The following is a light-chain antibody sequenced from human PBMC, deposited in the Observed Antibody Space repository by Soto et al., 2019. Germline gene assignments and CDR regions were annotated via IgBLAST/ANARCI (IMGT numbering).Light chain of an antibody. CDR3: QHYNSYPEA. V-gene: IGKV1-5*03. Sequence: DIQMTQSHSTPSGSVGGRVTTTCRASQTISSWLAWYQQKPGKAPKPLIYKASTLKSGVPSRFSGIGSGTEFTLTISSLQTDDFATYYCQHYNSYPEAFGQGTKVDIK. CDR1: QTISSW. CDR2: KAS. J-gene: IGKJ1*01.